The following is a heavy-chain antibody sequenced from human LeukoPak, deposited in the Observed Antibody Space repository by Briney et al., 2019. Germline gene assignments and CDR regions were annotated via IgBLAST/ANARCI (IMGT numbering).Heavy chain of an antibody. CDR2: INPNSGGT. V-gene: IGHV1-2*02. CDR3: ARDPVRDGAARDY. CDR1: GYTFTGYY. D-gene: IGHD6-6*01. Sequence: ASVTVSCKASGYTFTGYYMHWVRQAPGQGLEWMGWINPNSGGTNYAQKFQGRVTMTRDTSISTAYMELSRLRSDDTAVYYCARDPVRDGAARDYWGQGILVTVSS. J-gene: IGHJ4*02.